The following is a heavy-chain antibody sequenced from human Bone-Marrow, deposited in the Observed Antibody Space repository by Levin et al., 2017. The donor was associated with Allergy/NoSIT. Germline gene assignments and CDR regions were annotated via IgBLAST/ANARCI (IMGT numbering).Heavy chain of an antibody. CDR3: TTLSSYDFP. CDR1: GFTFNDAW. CDR2: IKSKADGGAT. D-gene: IGHD3-3*01. V-gene: IGHV3-15*01. J-gene: IGHJ5*02. Sequence: SCAASGFTFNDAWMNWVRQAPGKGLECVGRIKSKADGGATDYAAPVKGRFTISRDDSKNTLYLQMNSLKTEDTAVYYCTTLSSYDFPWGQGTLVTVSS.